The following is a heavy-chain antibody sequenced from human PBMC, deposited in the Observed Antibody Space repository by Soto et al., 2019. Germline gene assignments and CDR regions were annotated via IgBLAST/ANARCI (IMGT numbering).Heavy chain of an antibody. D-gene: IGHD3-22*01. CDR3: AKGEYYYDISGYYYYFDY. J-gene: IGHJ4*02. CDR2: ISGSGGST. Sequence: EVQLLESGGGLVQPGGSLRLSCAASGFTFSSYAMSWVRQAPGKGLEWVSAISGSGGSTYYADSVKVRFTITRDHSKNTLYLQMNSLRAEDTAVYYCAKGEYYYDISGYYYYFDYWGQGTLVTVSS. CDR1: GFTFSSYA. V-gene: IGHV3-23*01.